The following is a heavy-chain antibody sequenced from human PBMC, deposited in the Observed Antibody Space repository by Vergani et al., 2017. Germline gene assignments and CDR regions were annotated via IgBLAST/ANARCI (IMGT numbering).Heavy chain of an antibody. J-gene: IGHJ4*02. V-gene: IGHV4-31*03. CDR3: AKGDPLRKRTSNYYGSESYFLRPYYFDC. Sequence: QVQLQESGPGLVKPSQTLSLTCTVSGGSISSGGYYWSWIRQHPGKGLEWIGYIYYSGSTYYNPSLKSRVTISVDTSKNQFSLKLSSVTAADTALYYCAKGDPLRKRTSNYYGSESYFLRPYYFDCWGQGTLVTVSS. D-gene: IGHD3-10*01. CDR2: IYYSGST. CDR1: GGSISSGGYY.